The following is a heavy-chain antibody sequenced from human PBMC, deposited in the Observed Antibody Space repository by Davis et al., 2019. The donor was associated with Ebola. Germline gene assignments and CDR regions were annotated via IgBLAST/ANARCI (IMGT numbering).Heavy chain of an antibody. J-gene: IGHJ4*02. D-gene: IGHD2-2*01. Sequence: GESLKISCKGSGYSFTNYWISWVRQMPGEGLEWMGRIDPSNSYTNYSPSFRGHVTISADKSINTAYLQWDSLKASDTAIYFCARPGYCTSTSCSTYLDSWGQGTLVTVSS. CDR2: IDPSNSYT. V-gene: IGHV5-10-1*01. CDR1: GYSFTNYW. CDR3: ARPGYCTSTSCSTYLDS.